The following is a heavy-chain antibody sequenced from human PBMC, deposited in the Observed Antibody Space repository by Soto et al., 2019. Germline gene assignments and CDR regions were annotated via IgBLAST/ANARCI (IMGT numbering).Heavy chain of an antibody. CDR2: VYWDDDK. J-gene: IGHJ4*02. Sequence: QVTLKESGPTLVKPTQTLTLTCTFSGVSLSTRGMGVGWIRQPPGKALEWLALVYWDDDKRYSPSLKSRLTITKDTSTHQVVLTMTYRDPVDTATSYCALMIGVAFFDHWGQGTLVNVSS. CDR1: GVSLSTRGMG. V-gene: IGHV2-5*02. CDR3: ALMIGVAFFDH. D-gene: IGHD3-3*01.